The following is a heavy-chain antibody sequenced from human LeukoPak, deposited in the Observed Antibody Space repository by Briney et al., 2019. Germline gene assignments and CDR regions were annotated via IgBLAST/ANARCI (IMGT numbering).Heavy chain of an antibody. CDR2: IRYDGSNK. V-gene: IGHV3-30*02. CDR1: GFTFSSYG. CDR3: AKDQDRRRFSGELLYYFDY. D-gene: IGHD1-26*01. J-gene: IGHJ4*02. Sequence: GGSLRLSCAASGFTFSSYGMHWVRQAPGKGLEWVAFIRYDGSNKYYADSVKGRFTISRDNSKNTLYLQMNGLRAEDTAVYYCAKDQDRRRFSGELLYYFDYWGQGTLVTVSS.